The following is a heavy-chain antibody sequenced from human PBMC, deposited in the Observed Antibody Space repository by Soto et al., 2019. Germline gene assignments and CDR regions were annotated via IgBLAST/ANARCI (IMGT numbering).Heavy chain of an antibody. CDR2: IYSGGST. D-gene: IGHD3-22*01. J-gene: IGHJ6*03. CDR3: ARESVVTTSAGYYYYMDV. CDR1: GFTVSSNY. Sequence: GGSLRLSCAASGFTVSSNYMSWVRQAPGKGLEWVSVIYSGGSTYYADSVKGRFTISRDNSKNTLYLQMNSLRAEDTAVYYCARESVVTTSAGYYYYMDVWGKGTTVTVSS. V-gene: IGHV3-53*01.